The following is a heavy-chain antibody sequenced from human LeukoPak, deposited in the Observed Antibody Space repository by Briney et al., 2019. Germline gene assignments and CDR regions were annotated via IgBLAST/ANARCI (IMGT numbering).Heavy chain of an antibody. CDR3: ARGHYGSGSRYYYYGMDV. V-gene: IGHV1-8*01. CDR2: MNPNSGNT. J-gene: IGHJ6*02. Sequence: ASVKVSCKASGYTFTSYDINWVQQATGQGLEWMGWMNPNSGNTGYAQKFQGRVTMTRNTSISTAYMELSSLRSEDTAVYYCARGHYGSGSRYYYYGMDVWGQGTTVTVSS. D-gene: IGHD3-10*01. CDR1: GYTFTSYD.